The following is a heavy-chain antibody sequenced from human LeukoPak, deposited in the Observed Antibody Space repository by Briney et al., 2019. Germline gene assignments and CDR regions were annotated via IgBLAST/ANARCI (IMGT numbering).Heavy chain of an antibody. CDR1: GFTFSDYY. CDR3: TREPGTWIQGYYYYYMDV. CDR2: IRSKAYGGTT. V-gene: IGHV3-49*03. J-gene: IGHJ6*03. Sequence: PGGSLRLSCAASGFTFSDYYMSWIRQAPGKGLEWVGFIRSKAYGGTTEYAASVKGRFTISRDDSKSIAYLQMNSLKTEDTAVYYCTREPGTWIQGYYYYYMDVWGKGTTVTVSS. D-gene: IGHD5-18*01.